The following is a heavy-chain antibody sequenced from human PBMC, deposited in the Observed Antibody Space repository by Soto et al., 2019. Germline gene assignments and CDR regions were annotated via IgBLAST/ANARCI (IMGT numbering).Heavy chain of an antibody. J-gene: IGHJ6*02. CDR2: IYYSGST. CDR3: ARRCSGTSCYAKKSDYYYYYGMDV. V-gene: IGHV4-39*01. CDR1: GGSISSSSYY. Sequence: SETLSLTCTVSGGSISSSSYYWGWIRQPPGKGLEWIGSIYYSGSTYYNPSLKSRVTISVDTSKNQFSLKLSSVTAADTAVYYCARRCSGTSCYAKKSDYYYYYGMDVWGQGTTVTVSS. D-gene: IGHD2-2*01.